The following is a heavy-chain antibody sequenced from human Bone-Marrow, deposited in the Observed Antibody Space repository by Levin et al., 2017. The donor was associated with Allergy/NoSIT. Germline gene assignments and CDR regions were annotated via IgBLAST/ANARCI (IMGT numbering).Heavy chain of an antibody. CDR2: IKQGGRDK. V-gene: IGHV3-7*04. CDR1: GFTFSTSW. Sequence: SCAASGFTFSTSWMSWVRQAPGKGLEWVATIKQGGRDKYYVDSVKGRFTIPRDNARNSLYLQMNSLRAEDTAVYYCTRGSGWGGDYWGQGTLVTVSS. CDR3: TRGSGWGGDY. J-gene: IGHJ4*02. D-gene: IGHD6-19*01.